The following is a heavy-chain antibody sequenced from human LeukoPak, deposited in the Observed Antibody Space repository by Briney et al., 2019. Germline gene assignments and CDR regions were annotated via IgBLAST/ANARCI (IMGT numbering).Heavy chain of an antibody. Sequence: SETLSLTCTVSGGSISSSSYYWAWIRQPPGKGLEWISNIYYSGTTNYNPSLKSRVTIPVNTSNNQFFLKFRPGTAAYRLGYYCARGYCSGTTCLYSSGWYFDYWGQGTLVTVSS. CDR2: IYYSGTT. V-gene: IGHV4-39*01. CDR1: GGSISSSSYY. J-gene: IGHJ4*02. D-gene: IGHD2-2*01. CDR3: ARGYCSGTTCLYSSGWYFDY.